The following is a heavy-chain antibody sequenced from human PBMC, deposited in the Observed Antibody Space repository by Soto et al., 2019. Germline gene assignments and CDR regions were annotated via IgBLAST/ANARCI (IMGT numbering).Heavy chain of an antibody. Sequence: SETLSLTCTVSGSSISDDYWNWIRQPPGKGLEWIAFIHFSGTSNYNPSLTRRVTISVDTSKDQFSLKLSSVTAADTAVYHCASNSYGDTFYDYWGQGTLVTVSS. D-gene: IGHD5-18*01. CDR3: ASNSYGDTFYDY. CDR2: IHFSGTS. CDR1: GSSISDDY. J-gene: IGHJ4*02. V-gene: IGHV4-59*03.